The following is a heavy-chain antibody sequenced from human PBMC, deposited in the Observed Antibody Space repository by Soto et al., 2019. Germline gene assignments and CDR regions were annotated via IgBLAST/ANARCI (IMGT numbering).Heavy chain of an antibody. D-gene: IGHD4-4*01. CDR1: GFTFSSYG. CDR3: AKGYSNPNY. CDR2: ISYDGGNK. J-gene: IGHJ4*02. Sequence: PGGSLRLSCEASGFTFSSYGMHWVRQAPGKGLEWVAVISYDGGNKYYAESVKGRFTISRDNSKNTLYPQMNSLRAEDTAVYYCAKGYSNPNYWGQGTLVTVSS. V-gene: IGHV3-30*18.